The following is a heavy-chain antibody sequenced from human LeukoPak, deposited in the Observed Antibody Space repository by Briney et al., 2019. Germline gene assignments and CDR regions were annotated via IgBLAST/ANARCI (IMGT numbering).Heavy chain of an antibody. J-gene: IGHJ4*02. D-gene: IGHD1-14*01. Sequence: SETLSLTCTVSGGSISSYYWSWIRQPPGKGLEWIGYIYYSGSTNYNPSLKSRVTISVDTSKNQFSVKLSSVTAADTAVYYCAKFGSGVLPNPYYFDYWGQGTLVTVSS. CDR2: IYYSGST. CDR1: GGSISSYY. V-gene: IGHV4-59*08. CDR3: AKFGSGVLPNPYYFDY.